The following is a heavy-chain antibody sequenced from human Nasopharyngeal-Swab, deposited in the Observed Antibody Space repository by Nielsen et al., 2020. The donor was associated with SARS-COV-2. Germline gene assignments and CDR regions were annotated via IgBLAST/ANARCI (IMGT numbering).Heavy chain of an antibody. V-gene: IGHV4-34*01. J-gene: IGHJ3*01. CDR3: AREISGGSSHDAFDV. Sequence: WIRQPPGKGLEWIGEINHSGGTNYNPSLKSRVTISIDRSKNQFSLKLISVTAADTAVYYCAREISGGSSHDAFDVWGQGTMVTVSS. D-gene: IGHD2-15*01. CDR2: INHSGGT.